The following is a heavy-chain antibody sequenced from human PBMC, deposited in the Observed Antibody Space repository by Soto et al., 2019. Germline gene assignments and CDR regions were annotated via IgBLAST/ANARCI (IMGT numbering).Heavy chain of an antibody. D-gene: IGHD2-15*01. CDR2: IDPSDSYT. CDR1: GYSFTSYW. J-gene: IGHJ4*02. CDR3: ARGGRWYPSNRKPKISYFDY. Sequence: GESLKISCKGSGYSFTSYWISWVRQMPGKGLEWMGRIDPSDSYTNYSPSFQGHVTISADKSISTAYLQWSSLKASDTAVYYCARGGRWYPSNRKPKISYFDYWRQGTLVTVPQ. V-gene: IGHV5-10-1*01.